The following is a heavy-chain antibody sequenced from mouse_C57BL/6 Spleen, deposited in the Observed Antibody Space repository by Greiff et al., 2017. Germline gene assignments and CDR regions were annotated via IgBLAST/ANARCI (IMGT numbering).Heavy chain of an antibody. Sequence: EVKLMESGGDLVKPGGSLKLSCAASGFTFSSYGMSWVRQTPDKRLEWVATISSGGSYTYYPDSVKGRFTISRDNAKNTLYLQMSSLKSEDTAMYYCARPDYYGSSGGFAYWGQGTLVTVSA. CDR2: ISSGGSYT. J-gene: IGHJ3*01. D-gene: IGHD1-1*01. CDR1: GFTFSSYG. CDR3: ARPDYYGSSGGFAY. V-gene: IGHV5-6*01.